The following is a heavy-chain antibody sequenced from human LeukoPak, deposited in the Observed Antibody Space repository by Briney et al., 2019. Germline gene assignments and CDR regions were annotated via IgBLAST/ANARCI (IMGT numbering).Heavy chain of an antibody. CDR2: IRYDGSNE. CDR3: ARDLGIFGDFDY. J-gene: IGHJ4*02. D-gene: IGHD3-3*01. V-gene: IGHV3-30*02. CDR1: GFSFSNFG. Sequence: GWSLRLSCTTSGFSFSNFGMHWVRQAPDKGLEWLAFIRYDGSNEYSADSVKGRFTISRDNSRNTLFLQMDSLRSEDTAVYYCARDLGIFGDFDYWGQGTLVIVSS.